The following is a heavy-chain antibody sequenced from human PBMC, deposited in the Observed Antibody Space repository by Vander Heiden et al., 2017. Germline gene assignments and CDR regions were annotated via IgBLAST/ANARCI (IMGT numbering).Heavy chain of an antibody. CDR1: GYSVSSGYY. Sequence: QVKLQESGPGLVKPSETLSLTCVVSGYSVSSGYYCVWVRQSPGKGLEWIGSISHSGDTDFNPSLKSRVTISLDTSKNQFSLNLNAVTAADTAVYYCARGNTLISPWGQGTLVTVSS. CDR2: ISHSGDT. J-gene: IGHJ1*01. V-gene: IGHV4-38-2*01. D-gene: IGHD5-18*01. CDR3: ARGNTLISP.